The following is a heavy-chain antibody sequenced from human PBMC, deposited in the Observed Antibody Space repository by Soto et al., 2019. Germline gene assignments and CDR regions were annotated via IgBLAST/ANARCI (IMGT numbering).Heavy chain of an antibody. V-gene: IGHV3-7*05. J-gene: IGHJ6*02. CDR2: IREDGSQK. CDR3: AKRGTPMYYYGMDV. CDR1: GFTFSSYW. D-gene: IGHD2-15*01. Sequence: PGGSLRLSCAASGFTFSSYWMSWVRQAPGKGLEWVANIREDGSQKFYLDSVKGRFTISRDNSKNTLYLQMNSLRAEDTAVYYCAKRGTPMYYYGMDVWGQGTTVTVSS.